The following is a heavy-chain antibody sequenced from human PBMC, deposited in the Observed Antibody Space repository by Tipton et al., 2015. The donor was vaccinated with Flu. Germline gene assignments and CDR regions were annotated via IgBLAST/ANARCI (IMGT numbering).Heavy chain of an antibody. J-gene: IGHJ4*02. D-gene: IGHD1-26*01. Sequence: TLSLTCAVSGYSISSGYYWGWIRQPPGKGLEWIGRIYHSGSTYYNPSLKSRVTISVDTYKNQFPLKLSSVTAADTAVYYCARQLSVGATSGFDYWGQGTLVTVSS. CDR2: IYHSGST. CDR1: GYSISSGYY. V-gene: IGHV4-38-2*01. CDR3: ARQLSVGATSGFDY.